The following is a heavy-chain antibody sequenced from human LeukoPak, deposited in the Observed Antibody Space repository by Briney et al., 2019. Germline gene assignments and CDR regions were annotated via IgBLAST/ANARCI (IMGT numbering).Heavy chain of an antibody. Sequence: ASVKVSCKASGYTFTSYGISWVRQAPGQGLGWMGWISAYNGNTNYAQKLQGRVTMTTDTPTSTAYTELRSLRSDDTAVYYCARVPELGRSVDDWGQGTLVTVSS. J-gene: IGHJ4*02. V-gene: IGHV1-18*04. D-gene: IGHD1-14*01. CDR3: ARVPELGRSVDD. CDR2: ISAYNGNT. CDR1: GYTFTSYG.